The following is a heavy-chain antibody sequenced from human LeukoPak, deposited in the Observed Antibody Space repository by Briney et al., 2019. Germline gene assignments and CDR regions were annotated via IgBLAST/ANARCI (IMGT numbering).Heavy chain of an antibody. D-gene: IGHD3-22*01. Sequence: PSETLSLTCTVSGGSIGSYYWSWIRQPPGKGLEWIGYIYYSGSTNYNPSLKSRVTISVDTSKNQFSLKLSSVTAADTAVYYCAGTPNYYDSSGYGYFQHWGQGTLVTVSS. CDR3: AGTPNYYDSSGYGYFQH. CDR2: IYYSGST. J-gene: IGHJ1*01. V-gene: IGHV4-59*08. CDR1: GGSIGSYY.